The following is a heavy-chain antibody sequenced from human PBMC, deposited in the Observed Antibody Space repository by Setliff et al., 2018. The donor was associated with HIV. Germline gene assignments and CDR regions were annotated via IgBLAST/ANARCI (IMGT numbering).Heavy chain of an antibody. Sequence: ASVKVSCKASGYTFTGYFLHWVRQAPGQGLEWMGRINPNNGAAEYAPKFQGRVSMTLDTSISTAYLEIPRLTSDDAAVYFCARPRVFDSFDVWGQGTKVTVSS. V-gene: IGHV1-2*06. D-gene: IGHD6-6*01. CDR3: ARPRVFDSFDV. CDR2: INPNNGAA. J-gene: IGHJ3*01. CDR1: GYTFTGYF.